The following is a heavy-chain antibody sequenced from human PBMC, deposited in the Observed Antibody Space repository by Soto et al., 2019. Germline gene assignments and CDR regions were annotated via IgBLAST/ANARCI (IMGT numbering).Heavy chain of an antibody. J-gene: IGHJ6*03. V-gene: IGHV3-23*01. CDR2: ISGSGGST. D-gene: IGHD3-3*01. CDR1: GFTFSSYA. Sequence: EVQLLESGGGLVQPGGSLRLSCAASGFTFSSYAMSWVRQAPGKGLEWVSAISGSGGSTYYADSVKGRFTISRDNSKNTLYLQMNSLRAEDTVVYYCAKATYYDFWSGYYPSMDVWCKGTTVTVSS. CDR3: AKATYYDFWSGYYPSMDV.